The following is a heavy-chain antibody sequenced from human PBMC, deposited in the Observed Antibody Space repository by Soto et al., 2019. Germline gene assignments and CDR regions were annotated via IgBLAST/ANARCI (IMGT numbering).Heavy chain of an antibody. J-gene: IGHJ4*02. CDR3: ARDRQNYGSLDY. CDR1: GYTLSNNYG. Sequence: QVQLVQSGAEVKNPGASVKVSCRASGYTLSNNYGISWLRQAPGQGLEWMGWINSYNGVTNNERKLQDRVTLTTDASTTTAYMELRSLRSDDTAIYYCARDRQNYGSLDYWGQGTLVTVSS. D-gene: IGHD4-17*01. CDR2: INSYNGVT. V-gene: IGHV1-18*01.